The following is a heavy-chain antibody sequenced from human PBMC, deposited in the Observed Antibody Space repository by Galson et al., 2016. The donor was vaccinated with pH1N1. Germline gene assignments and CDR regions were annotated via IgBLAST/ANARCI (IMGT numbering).Heavy chain of an antibody. V-gene: IGHV1-69*13. CDR1: GGPLSSYA. CDR3: VRSTGYNKVNGPFDV. Sequence: SVKVSCKASGGPLSSYATGWVRQAPGQGPEWVGGIMPIFGTTKYEQKFQGRVTITADEMSGSAYMELSGLTSMDTAVYYCVRSTGYNKVNGPFDVWGQGTMVTVSS. CDR2: IMPIFGTT. J-gene: IGHJ3*01. D-gene: IGHD1-14*01.